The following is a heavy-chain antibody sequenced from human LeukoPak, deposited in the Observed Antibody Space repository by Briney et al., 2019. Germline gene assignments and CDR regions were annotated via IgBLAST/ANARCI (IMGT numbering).Heavy chain of an antibody. V-gene: IGHV3-9*01. CDR1: GFTFDDYA. J-gene: IGHJ4*02. Sequence: PGGSLRLSCAASGFTFDDYAMHWVRQAPGKGLEWVSGISWNSGSIGYADSVKGRFTISRDNAKKTLYLQMNSLRAEDTAVYYCARGAVAGANFDYWGLGTLVTVSS. CDR2: ISWNSGSI. D-gene: IGHD1-26*01. CDR3: ARGAVAGANFDY.